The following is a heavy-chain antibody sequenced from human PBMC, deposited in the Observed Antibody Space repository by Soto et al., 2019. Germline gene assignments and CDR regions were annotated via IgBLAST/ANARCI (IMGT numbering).Heavy chain of an antibody. CDR3: ARGFPNYYGSGSYYDY. CDR1: GYSFTSYW. CDR2: IYPGDSDT. V-gene: IGHV5-51*01. J-gene: IGHJ4*02. D-gene: IGHD3-10*01. Sequence: GESLKISCKGSGYSFTSYWIGWVRQMPGKGLEWMGIIYPGDSDTRYSPYFQGQVTISADKSISTAYLQWSSLKASDTAMYYCARGFPNYYGSGSYYDYWGQGTLVTVSS.